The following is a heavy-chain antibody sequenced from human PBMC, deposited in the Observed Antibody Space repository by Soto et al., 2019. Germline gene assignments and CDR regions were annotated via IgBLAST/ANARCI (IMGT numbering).Heavy chain of an antibody. CDR3: AKDRFGGYGYKGALYYLEN. J-gene: IGHJ4*02. CDR2: ISYDGSNA. CDR1: GFTFSSFG. D-gene: IGHD5-18*01. V-gene: IGHV3-30*18. Sequence: GGSLRLSCAASGFTFSSFGMHWVRQAPGKGLEWVAVISYDGSNAYYAESVKGRSTVSRDNSENTLYLEMNSLRPEETAVYYCAKDRFGGYGYKGALYYLENWGLGTLVTVSS.